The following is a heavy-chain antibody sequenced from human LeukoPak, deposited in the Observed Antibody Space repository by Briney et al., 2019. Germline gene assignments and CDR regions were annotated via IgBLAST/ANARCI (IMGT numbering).Heavy chain of an antibody. CDR3: ARDLELSAVYYYDS. V-gene: IGHV3-7*01. CDR2: INKDGSEQ. Sequence: GGSLRLSCAASGFTFSSHWMTWVRQAPGKGPEWVASINKDGSEQYYVDSVKGRFTISRDNSKNMLYLQMNSLRADDTAVYYCARDLELSAVYYYDSWGQGTLVIVSS. D-gene: IGHD3-3*01. CDR1: GFTFSSHW. J-gene: IGHJ4*02.